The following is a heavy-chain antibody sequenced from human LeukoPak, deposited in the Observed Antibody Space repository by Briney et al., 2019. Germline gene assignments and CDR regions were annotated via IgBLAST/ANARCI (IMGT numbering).Heavy chain of an antibody. Sequence: PGGSLRLSCAASGFTFGDYGMSWVRQAPGKGLEGVSVINWNGGSTGYADSVKGRFTISRDNAKNSLYLQMNSLRAEDTALYYCARDGYDSSGYYDWGQGTLVTVSS. V-gene: IGHV3-20*04. CDR3: ARDGYDSSGYYD. CDR2: INWNGGST. J-gene: IGHJ4*02. D-gene: IGHD3-22*01. CDR1: GFTFGDYG.